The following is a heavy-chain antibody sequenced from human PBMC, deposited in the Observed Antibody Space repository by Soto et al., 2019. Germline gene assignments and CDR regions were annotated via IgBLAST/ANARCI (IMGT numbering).Heavy chain of an antibody. Sequence: QVQLVQSGGEVKKPGASVKVSCKTSGYTFTTYGISWVRQAPRQGLEWVGWISAYSGKTHYAQKFQGKVTITTDTSTNTAYLELRSLRSDDTAVYYCARDPYLGDHQYWGQGTLVTVSS. CDR3: ARDPYLGDHQY. J-gene: IGHJ4*02. CDR2: ISAYSGKT. V-gene: IGHV1-18*01. D-gene: IGHD3-16*01. CDR1: GYTFTTYG.